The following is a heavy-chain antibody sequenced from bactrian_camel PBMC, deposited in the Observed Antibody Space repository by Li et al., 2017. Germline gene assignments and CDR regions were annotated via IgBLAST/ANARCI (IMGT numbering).Heavy chain of an antibody. J-gene: IGHJ4*01. CDR3: ASVSTSATRSALHRSSWYED. CDR2: ISSSGGNT. Sequence: VQLVESGGGLVQPGGSLRLACVTSGFTFSNYAMNWVRQAPGKGLEWVSLISSSGGNTYFADSVKGRFTISRDNAKNMLYLQLNSLKTEDTAMYYCASVSTSATRSALHRSSWYEDWGQGTQVTVS. V-gene: IGHV3S31*01. D-gene: IGHD4*01. CDR1: GFTFSNYA.